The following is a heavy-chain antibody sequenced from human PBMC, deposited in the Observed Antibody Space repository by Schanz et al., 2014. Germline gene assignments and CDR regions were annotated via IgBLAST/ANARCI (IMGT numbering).Heavy chain of an antibody. CDR2: INPSSGTT. Sequence: QVQLVQSGAEVKKPGVSVKVSCKASGYTFTTYYIHWVRQAPGQGLEWMGEINPSSGTTRIAQNFQGRLTVTRDTSTSTVNIELSSLRSEDTAMYYCVTEKRMESGTWAKAFDIWGQGTRVTVSS. J-gene: IGHJ3*02. D-gene: IGHD3-3*01. CDR3: VTEKRMESGTWAKAFDI. V-gene: IGHV1-46*01. CDR1: GYTFTTYY.